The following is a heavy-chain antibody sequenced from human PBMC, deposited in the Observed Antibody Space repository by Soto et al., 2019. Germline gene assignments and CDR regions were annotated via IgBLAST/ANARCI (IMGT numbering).Heavy chain of an antibody. CDR2: ISGSGGST. Sequence: EVQLLESGGGLVQPGGSLRLSCAASGFTFSSYAMSWVRQAPGKGLEWVSAISGSGGSTYYADSVKGRFTISRDNSKNTLYLQMNSLRAEDTAVYYCAKGGYCSSTSCYLWDYYYYGMDVWGQGTTVTVSS. CDR3: AKGGYCSSTSCYLWDYYYYGMDV. J-gene: IGHJ6*02. V-gene: IGHV3-23*01. CDR1: GFTFSSYA. D-gene: IGHD2-2*01.